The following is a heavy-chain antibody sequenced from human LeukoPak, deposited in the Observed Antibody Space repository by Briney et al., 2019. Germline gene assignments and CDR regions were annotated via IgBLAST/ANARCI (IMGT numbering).Heavy chain of an antibody. V-gene: IGHV3-30-3*01. CDR2: ISYDGSNK. J-gene: IGHJ4*02. CDR3: ARGTMIVVVITYFDY. D-gene: IGHD3-22*01. CDR1: GFTFSSYA. Sequence: GGSLRLSCAASGFTFSSYAMHWVRQAPGKGLEWVAVISYDGSNKYYADSVKGRFTISRDNSKNTLYLQMNSLRAEDTAVYYCARGTMIVVVITYFDYWGQGALVTVSS.